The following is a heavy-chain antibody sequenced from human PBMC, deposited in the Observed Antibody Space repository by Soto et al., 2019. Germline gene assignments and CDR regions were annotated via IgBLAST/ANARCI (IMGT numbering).Heavy chain of an antibody. V-gene: IGHV1-46*01. CDR3: ARDVERLGVQFEL. J-gene: IGHJ2*01. CDR2: INPSGGTT. Sequence: QVQLVQSGAEVKKPGASVKVSCKASGYTFTSYYMHWVRQAPGQGLEWMGIINPSGGTTNDAQKVQGRVTLTRDTSTSTVYMELSSLRSEDTDVYYCARDVERLGVQFELCGRGTLVTISS. D-gene: IGHD3-10*01. CDR1: GYTFTSYY.